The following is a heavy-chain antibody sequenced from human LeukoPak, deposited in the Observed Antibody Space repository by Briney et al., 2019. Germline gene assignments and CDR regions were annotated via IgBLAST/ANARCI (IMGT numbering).Heavy chain of an antibody. V-gene: IGHV4-59*11. Sequence: SETLSLTCTVSGGSISSHYWTWTRQSPVKGLEWIGDISNSGSTSYNPSLKSRVTISIDTSKNQFSLKLSSVTAADTAVYYCGRDALVGYFSYYYMDVWGRGTTVTVSS. CDR1: GGSISSHY. CDR2: ISNSGST. D-gene: IGHD2-15*01. J-gene: IGHJ6*03. CDR3: GRDALVGYFSYYYMDV.